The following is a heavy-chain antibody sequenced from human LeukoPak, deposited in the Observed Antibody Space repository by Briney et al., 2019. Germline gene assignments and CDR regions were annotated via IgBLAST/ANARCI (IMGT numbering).Heavy chain of an antibody. CDR1: GFTFSNAW. V-gene: IGHV3-15*07. Sequence: RGSLRLSCATSGFTFSNAWMNWVSQAPGRGLEWVGRIRSNSDGGTIDYAAPVKGRFTLSRDDSKTTLYLQMNSLQTEDTAVYYCATDFYDSTWGQGTLVTVSS. D-gene: IGHD3-22*01. J-gene: IGHJ5*02. CDR3: ATDFYDST. CDR2: IRSNSDGGTI.